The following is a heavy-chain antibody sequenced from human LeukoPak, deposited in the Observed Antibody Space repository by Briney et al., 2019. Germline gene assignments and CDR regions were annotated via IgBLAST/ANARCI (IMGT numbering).Heavy chain of an antibody. J-gene: IGHJ6*02. CDR3: ARDPDVDTAMVHRTENYCYYYGMDV. CDR1: GYTFTSYD. Sequence: ASVKVSCKASGYTFTSYDINWVRQATGQGLEWMGWMNPNSGNTGYAQKFQGRVTMTRNTSISTAYMELSSLRSEDTAVYYCARDPDVDTAMVHRTENYCYYYGMDVWGQGTTVTVSS. D-gene: IGHD5-18*01. V-gene: IGHV1-8*01. CDR2: MNPNSGNT.